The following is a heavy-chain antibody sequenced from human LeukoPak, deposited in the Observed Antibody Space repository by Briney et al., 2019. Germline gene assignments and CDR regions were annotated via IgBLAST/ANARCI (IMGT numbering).Heavy chain of an antibody. Sequence: PGGSLRLSCAASGFTFSSYWMSWVRQAPGKGLEWVANIKLDGSEKYYVDPVKGRFTISRDNAKNSLYLQMNSLRAEDTAVYYCARKEAARRVDYYYYYMDVWGKGTTVTVSS. CDR1: GFTFSSYW. J-gene: IGHJ6*03. CDR2: IKLDGSEK. D-gene: IGHD6-6*01. V-gene: IGHV3-7*01. CDR3: ARKEAARRVDYYYYYMDV.